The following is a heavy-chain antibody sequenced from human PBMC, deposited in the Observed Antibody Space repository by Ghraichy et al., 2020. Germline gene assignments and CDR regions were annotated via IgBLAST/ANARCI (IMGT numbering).Heavy chain of an antibody. V-gene: IGHV3-48*02. CDR3: ARGSTVVRFFYYGGMDV. J-gene: IGHJ6*02. CDR2: ITSSSSTK. Sequence: GGSLRLSCAGSGFTFSAYSMNWVRQSPGRGLEWVSYITSSSSTKSYADSVKGRFTISRDNAQNSLYLQMNSLRDEDTAVYYCARGSTVVRFFYYGGMDVWGQGTTVTVS. CDR1: GFTFSAYS. D-gene: IGHD4-23*01.